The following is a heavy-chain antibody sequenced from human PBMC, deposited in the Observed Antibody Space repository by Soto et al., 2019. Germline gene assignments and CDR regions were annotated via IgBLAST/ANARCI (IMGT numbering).Heavy chain of an antibody. D-gene: IGHD5-12*01. J-gene: IGHJ4*02. CDR2: IYCDDDK. V-gene: IGHV2-5*02. CDR3: AYRALHSGYEWDGGYFDY. CDR1: GFSLRTSGVG. Sequence: QITLRESGPTRVRPTQPLSLTCTFSGFSLRTSGVGVGWIRPPPGKALEWRGIIYCDDDKRYSPSLKSRLSITKDTSENQVVLTMTNMDPAATATYYCAYRALHSGYEWDGGYFDYGGQGTLITVSS.